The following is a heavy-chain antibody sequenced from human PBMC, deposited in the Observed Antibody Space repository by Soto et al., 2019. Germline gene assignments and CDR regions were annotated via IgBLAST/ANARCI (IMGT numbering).Heavy chain of an antibody. CDR3: AKLPWGVAATRSLFDY. J-gene: IGHJ4*02. CDR2: ISYDGSNK. V-gene: IGHV3-30*18. D-gene: IGHD2-15*01. Sequence: QVQLVESGGGVVQPGRSLRLSCAASGFTFSSYGMHWVRQAPGKGLGWVAVISYDGSNKYYADSVKGRFTISRDNSENALYRQMNSLRAEDTAVYYCAKLPWGVAATRSLFDYWGQGTLVSVSS. CDR1: GFTFSSYG.